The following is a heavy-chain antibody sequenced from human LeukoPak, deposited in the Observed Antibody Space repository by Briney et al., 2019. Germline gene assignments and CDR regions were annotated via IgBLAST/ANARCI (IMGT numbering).Heavy chain of an antibody. V-gene: IGHV4-34*01. D-gene: IGHD5-18*01. CDR2: INHSGST. CDR3: AREARDTAMVTPFDY. CDR1: GGSFSGYY. Sequence: SETLSLTCAVYGGSFSGYYWSWIRQPPGKGLEWIGEINHSGSTNYNPSLKSRVTISVDTSKNQFSLKLSSVTAADTAVYYCAREARDTAMVTPFDYWGQGTLVTVSS. J-gene: IGHJ4*02.